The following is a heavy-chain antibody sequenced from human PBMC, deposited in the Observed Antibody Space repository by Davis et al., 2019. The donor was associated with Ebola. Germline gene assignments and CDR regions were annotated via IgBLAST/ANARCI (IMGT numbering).Heavy chain of an antibody. V-gene: IGHV3-9*01. CDR1: GFTFDDYA. Sequence: GGSLRLSCAASGFTFDDYAMHWVRQAPGKGLEWVSGISWNSGSIGYADSVKGRFTISRDNAKNSLYLQMNSLRAEDTALYYCAKDMRDHGDYYYYYYGMDVWGQGTTVTVSS. J-gene: IGHJ6*02. CDR2: ISWNSGSI. CDR3: AKDMRDHGDYYYYYYGMDV. D-gene: IGHD4-17*01.